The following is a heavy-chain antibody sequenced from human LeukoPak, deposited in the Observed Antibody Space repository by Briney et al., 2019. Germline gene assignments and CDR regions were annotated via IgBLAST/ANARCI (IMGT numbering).Heavy chain of an antibody. D-gene: IGHD4-17*01. V-gene: IGHV1-69*06. CDR3: ARMYGDYEDP. CDR1: GGTFSSYA. CDR2: IIPIFGTA. Sequence: GASVKVSCKASGGTFSSYAISWVRQAPGQGLEWVGGIIPIFGTANYAQEFQGRVTITADKSTSTAYMELSSLRSEDTAVYYCARMYGDYEDPWGQGTLVTVSS. J-gene: IGHJ5*02.